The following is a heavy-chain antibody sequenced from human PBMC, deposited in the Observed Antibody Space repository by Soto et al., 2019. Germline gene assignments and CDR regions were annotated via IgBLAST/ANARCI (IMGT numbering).Heavy chain of an antibody. CDR3: TKDWDHSSGIFDY. CDR1: GFTFSSYG. J-gene: IGHJ4*02. V-gene: IGHV3-30*18. D-gene: IGHD3-22*01. Sequence: QVQLVESGGGVVQPGRSLRLSCAASGFTFSSYGMHWVRQAPGKGLEWVAVISYDGSNKYYADSVKGRFTISRDNSKNTLYLQMNSLRAEDTAAYYCTKDWDHSSGIFDYWGQGTLVTVSS. CDR2: ISYDGSNK.